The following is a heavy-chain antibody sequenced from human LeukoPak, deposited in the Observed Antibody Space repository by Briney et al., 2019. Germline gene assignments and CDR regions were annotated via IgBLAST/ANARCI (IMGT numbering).Heavy chain of an antibody. CDR3: ARVVPAALSYYYMDV. Sequence: AGSLRLSCAASGFTFSSYWMHWVRQAPGKGLVWVSRINSDGSSTSYADSVKGRFTISRDNAKNTLYLQMNSLRAEDTAVYYCARVVPAALSYYYMDVWGKGTTVTVSS. D-gene: IGHD2-2*01. J-gene: IGHJ6*03. CDR1: GFTFSSYW. V-gene: IGHV3-74*01. CDR2: INSDGSST.